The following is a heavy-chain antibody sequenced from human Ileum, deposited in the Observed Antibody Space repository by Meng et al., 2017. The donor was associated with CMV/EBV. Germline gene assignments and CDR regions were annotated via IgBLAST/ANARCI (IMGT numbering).Heavy chain of an antibody. D-gene: IGHD2-15*01. CDR1: VTFSSYW. CDR2: INSDGSST. J-gene: IGHJ4*02. CDR3: ARVLGYCSGGSCPFDY. V-gene: IGHV3-74*01. Sequence: VTFSSYWMHWVRQAPGKGLVWVSRINSDGSSTSYADSVKGRFTISRDNAKNTLYLQMNSLRAEDTAVYYCARVLGYCSGGSCPFDYWGQGTLVTVSS.